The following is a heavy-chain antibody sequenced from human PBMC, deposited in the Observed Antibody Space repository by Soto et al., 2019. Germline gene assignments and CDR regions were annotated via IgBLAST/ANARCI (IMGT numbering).Heavy chain of an antibody. D-gene: IGHD2-2*01. V-gene: IGHV3-23*01. CDR1: GFTFSSYA. CDR3: AKDRDVVVLTYYFDH. CDR2: ISGSGGST. J-gene: IGHJ4*02. Sequence: GGSLRLSCAASGFTFSSYAMSWVRQAPGKGLEWVSAISGSGGSTYYADSVKGRFTISRDNSKNTLYLQMNSLRAEDTAVYYCAKDRDVVVLTYYFDHWGQGTLVTVSS.